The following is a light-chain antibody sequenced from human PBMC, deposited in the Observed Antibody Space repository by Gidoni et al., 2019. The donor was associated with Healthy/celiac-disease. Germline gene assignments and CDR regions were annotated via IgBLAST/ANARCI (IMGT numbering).Light chain of an antibody. J-gene: IGKJ1*01. CDR1: QSVSSN. CDR2: GAA. Sequence: EIVMTQSPATLSVSPGERATLSCRASQSVSSNLAWYQQKPGQAPRLLIYGAATRTTGIPARFSSSGSGTKFTITISSLQYEDFAVYYYQQYNNWPPWTFGRGTKVEIK. CDR3: QQYNNWPPWT. V-gene: IGKV3-15*01.